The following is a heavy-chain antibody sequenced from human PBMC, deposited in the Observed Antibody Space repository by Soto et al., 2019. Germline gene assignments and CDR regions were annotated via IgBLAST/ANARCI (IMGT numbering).Heavy chain of an antibody. D-gene: IGHD4-17*01. CDR2: IDNSGNI. J-gene: IGHJ4*02. CDR1: GASISSGDDY. CDR3: VRGNDFGDFFDY. V-gene: IGHV4-30-4*01. Sequence: QVQLVESGPGLVKPSQTLSLTCTVSGASISSGDDYWTWIRQPPGKGLEWIGYIDNSGNIYHNPSLTIRLTISLDTSKNQFSLKVSSVTAADTAVYYCVRGNDFGDFFDYWGQGTLVTVSS.